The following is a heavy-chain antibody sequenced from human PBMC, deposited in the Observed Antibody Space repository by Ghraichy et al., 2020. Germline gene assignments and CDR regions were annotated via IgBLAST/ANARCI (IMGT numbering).Heavy chain of an antibody. CDR2: IWYDGSNK. CDR1: GFTFSSYG. Sequence: LSLTCAASGFTFSSYGMHWVRQAPGKGLEWVAVIWYDGSNKYYADSVKGRFTISRDNSKNTLYLQMNSLRAEDTAVYYCARFGQGYYDSSGYYYFDYWGQGTLVTVSS. CDR3: ARFGQGYYDSSGYYYFDY. D-gene: IGHD3-22*01. V-gene: IGHV3-33*01. J-gene: IGHJ4*02.